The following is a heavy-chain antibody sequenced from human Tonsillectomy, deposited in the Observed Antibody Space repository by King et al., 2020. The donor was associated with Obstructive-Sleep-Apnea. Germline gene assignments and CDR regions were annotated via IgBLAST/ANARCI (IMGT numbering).Heavy chain of an antibody. D-gene: IGHD6-13*01. V-gene: IGHV3-15*01. CDR2: VKSKTDGGTT. J-gene: IGHJ3*02. Sequence: VQLVQSGGGLVKPGGSLRLSCVASGFTFSTAWMSWVRQAPGKGLEWVGRVKSKTDGGTTDYGAPVKGRFTMSRDDSKNTVYLQMNSLKSDDTAVYYCNVGGRAADGNGAFDIWGQGTMVTVSS. CDR3: NVGGRAADGNGAFDI. CDR1: GFTFSTAW.